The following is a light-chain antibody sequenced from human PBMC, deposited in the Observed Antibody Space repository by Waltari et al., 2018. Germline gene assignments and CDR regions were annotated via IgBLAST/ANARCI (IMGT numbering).Light chain of an antibody. V-gene: IGLV1-40*01. Sequence: QSVLTQPPSVYGAPGQRVAISCPGSSPHIGAGYDVHWYQQLPGTAPNLPTYGNRHRPSGVPDRFSGSKSGTSASLAITGLQAEDEADYYCQSYDSSLSGWGFGGGTKLTVL. J-gene: IGLJ3*02. CDR3: QSYDSSLSGWG. CDR2: GNR. CDR1: SPHIGAGYD.